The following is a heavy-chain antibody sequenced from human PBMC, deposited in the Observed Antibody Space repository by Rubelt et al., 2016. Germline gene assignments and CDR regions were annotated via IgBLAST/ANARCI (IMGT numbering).Heavy chain of an antibody. CDR3: ARGASNFIVGGIGLAY. CDR1: GFTFSSYS. D-gene: IGHD1-26*01. Sequence: EVQVLESGGGLVQSGGSLRLSYAASGFTFSSYSMAWVRQAPGKGLQWVSSISNSGDAIHYSDSVKGRLTISRNNSKNILYLQMNSLGAEDTALYYCARGASNFIVGGIGLAYWGQGTLVSVSS. J-gene: IGHJ4*02. V-gene: IGHV3-23*01. CDR2: ISNSGDAI.